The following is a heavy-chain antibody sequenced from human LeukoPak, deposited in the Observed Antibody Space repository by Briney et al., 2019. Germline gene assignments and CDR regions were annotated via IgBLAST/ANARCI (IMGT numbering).Heavy chain of an antibody. D-gene: IGHD3-3*01. Sequence: HAGGSLRLSCAASGFTFSSYAMSWVRQAPGKGLEWVSAISGSGGSTYYADSVKGRFTISRDNSKNTLYLQMNSLRAEDTAVYYCAIFGQKITIFGVVNGPIDYWGQGTLVTVSS. J-gene: IGHJ4*02. CDR1: GFTFSSYA. V-gene: IGHV3-23*01. CDR3: AIFGQKITIFGVVNGPIDY. CDR2: ISGSGGST.